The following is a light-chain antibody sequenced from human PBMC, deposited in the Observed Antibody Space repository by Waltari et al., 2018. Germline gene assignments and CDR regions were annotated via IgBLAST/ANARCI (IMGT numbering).Light chain of an antibody. V-gene: IGLV2-8*01. CDR2: EVS. CDR1: SSDSGGFND. Sequence: QSALTQPPSASGPPGQSVTIPCTGTSSDSGGFNDVSGYQKHPGKAPKPRIYEVSKRPSGVPDRFSGSKSGNTASLTVSGLQVEDEADYYCSSYAGSKNLVFGGGTKLTVL. J-gene: IGLJ2*01. CDR3: SSYAGSKNLV.